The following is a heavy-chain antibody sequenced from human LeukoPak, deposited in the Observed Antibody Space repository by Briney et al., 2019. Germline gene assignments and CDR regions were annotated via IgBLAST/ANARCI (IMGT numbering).Heavy chain of an antibody. V-gene: IGHV4-31*03. CDR3: ARDRVTDQFRMTRTNWFDP. Sequence: SETLSLTCTVSGGSISSSSYYWGWIRQHPGKGLEWIGYIYYSGSTYYNPSLKSRVTISVDTSKNQFSLKLSSVTAADTAVYYCARDRVTDQFRMTRTNWFDPWGQGTLVTVSS. CDR1: GGSISSSSYY. D-gene: IGHD2-21*01. J-gene: IGHJ5*02. CDR2: IYYSGST.